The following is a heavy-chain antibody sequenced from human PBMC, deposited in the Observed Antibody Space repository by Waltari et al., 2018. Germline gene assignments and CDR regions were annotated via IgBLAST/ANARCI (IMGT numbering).Heavy chain of an antibody. CDR1: GGTFGSYG. V-gene: IGHV1-69*12. D-gene: IGHD3-16*01. J-gene: IGHJ5*02. Sequence: QVQLVQSGAEVKKPGSSVKVYCKASGGTFGSYGITWVRQAPGEGLEWMGGIIPIFGTAPNYAQKFQGRLTVTADESTATVYMDLSGLRSDDTAVYYCASRQLGGPFDPWGQGTLVSVSS. CDR2: IIPIFGTAP. CDR3: ASRQLGGPFDP.